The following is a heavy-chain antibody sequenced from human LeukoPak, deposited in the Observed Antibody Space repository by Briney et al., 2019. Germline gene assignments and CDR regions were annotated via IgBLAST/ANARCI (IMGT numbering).Heavy chain of an antibody. Sequence: ASVKVSCKASGGTFSSYAISWVRQAPGQGLEWLGWISTQTGNTDFAQKVQGRLTLTTDRSTNTAYMELRSLTSDDTAVYYCARGAYGDYWGQGTMVTVSS. V-gene: IGHV1-18*01. CDR1: GGTFSSYA. CDR3: ARGAYGDY. D-gene: IGHD4-17*01. CDR2: ISTQTGNT. J-gene: IGHJ4*02.